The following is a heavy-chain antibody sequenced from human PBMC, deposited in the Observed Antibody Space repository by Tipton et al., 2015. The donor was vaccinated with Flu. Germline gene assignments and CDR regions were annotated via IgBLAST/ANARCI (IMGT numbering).Heavy chain of an antibody. D-gene: IGHD5-12*01. Sequence: VQLVQSGAEVKKPGESLKISCKASGYRFNNYWIAWVRQMPGKGLEWMGVIYPGDSQTKYSPSFQGRVTISVDESYSAAYVQWNSLQTSDTAMSYCARGPIPRPGSFYYSRDVSGHGVSFMVSS. J-gene: IGHJ6*02. CDR2: IYPGDSQT. CDR1: GYRFNNYW. V-gene: IGHV5-51*03. CDR3: ARGPIPRPGSFYYSRDV.